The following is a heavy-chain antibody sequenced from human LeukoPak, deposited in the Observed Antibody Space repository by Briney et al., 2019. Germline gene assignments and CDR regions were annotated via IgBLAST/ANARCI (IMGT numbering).Heavy chain of an antibody. V-gene: IGHV3-30*02. Sequence: PGGSLRLSCAASGFTFSSYGMHWVRQAPGKGLEWVAFIRYDGSNKYYADSVKGRSTISRDNSKNTLYLQMNSLRAEDTAVYYCAKGHDSSGWYSYWGQGTLVTVSS. CDR2: IRYDGSNK. J-gene: IGHJ4*02. D-gene: IGHD6-19*01. CDR3: AKGHDSSGWYSY. CDR1: GFTFSSYG.